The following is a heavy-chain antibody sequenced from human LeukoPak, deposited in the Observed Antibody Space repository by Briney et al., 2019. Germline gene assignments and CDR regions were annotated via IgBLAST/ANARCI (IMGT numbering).Heavy chain of an antibody. CDR3: ARGTIAADDYYYMDV. J-gene: IGHJ6*03. D-gene: IGHD6-13*01. Sequence: SETLSLTCTVSGGSINSGTYYWSWIRQPAGKGLEWIGRIYTSGSTNYNPSLKSRVIISVDTSKNQFSLKLTSVTAADTAVYYCARGTIAADDYYYMDVWGKGTTVTISS. V-gene: IGHV4-61*02. CDR1: GGSINSGTYY. CDR2: IYTSGST.